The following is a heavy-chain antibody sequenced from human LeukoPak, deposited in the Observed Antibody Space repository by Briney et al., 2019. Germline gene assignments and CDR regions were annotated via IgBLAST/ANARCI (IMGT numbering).Heavy chain of an antibody. CDR2: IYSGGST. Sequence: GGSLRLSCAASGFTVSSNYMSWVRQAPGKGLEWVSVIYSGGSTYYADSVKGRFTISRDNSKNTLYLQMNSLRAEDTAVYYCAKEEYYGGNWYFDYWGQGTLVTVSS. V-gene: IGHV3-66*01. CDR3: AKEEYYGGNWYFDY. D-gene: IGHD4-23*01. J-gene: IGHJ4*02. CDR1: GFTVSSNY.